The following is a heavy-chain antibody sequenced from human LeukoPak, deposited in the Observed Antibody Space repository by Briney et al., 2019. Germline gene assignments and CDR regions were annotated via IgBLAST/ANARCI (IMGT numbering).Heavy chain of an antibody. J-gene: IGHJ4*02. Sequence: PGGSLRLSCEASGFRFGDYYMAWIRQAPGKGLEWVSYISSSGSTIYYADSVKGRFTISRDNAKNSLYLQMNSLRAEDTAVYYFARVWYGGSYPVDYWGQGPLVTVSS. CDR1: GFRFGDYY. V-gene: IGHV3-11*04. D-gene: IGHD1-26*01. CDR2: ISSSGSTI. CDR3: ARVWYGGSYPVDY.